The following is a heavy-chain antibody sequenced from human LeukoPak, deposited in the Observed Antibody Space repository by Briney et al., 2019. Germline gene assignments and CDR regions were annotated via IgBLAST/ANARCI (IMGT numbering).Heavy chain of an antibody. V-gene: IGHV3-64*04. Sequence: GGSLRLSCSASGFTFSSYAMHWVRQAPGKGLEYVSAISSNGGSTYYTDSVKGRFTISRDNSKNTLYLQMNSLRAEDTAVYYCASEAYCGGDCYPNVDYWGQGTLVTVSS. D-gene: IGHD2-21*02. CDR2: ISSNGGST. CDR3: ASEAYCGGDCYPNVDY. J-gene: IGHJ4*02. CDR1: GFTFSSYA.